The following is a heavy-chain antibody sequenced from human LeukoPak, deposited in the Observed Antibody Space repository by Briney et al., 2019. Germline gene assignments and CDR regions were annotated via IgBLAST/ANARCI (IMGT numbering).Heavy chain of an antibody. J-gene: IGHJ6*03. CDR1: GGSISSYY. V-gene: IGHV4-59*08. CDR3: ARHCSSTSCYSLGWGYYYMDV. Sequence: KTSETLPHTCTVSGGSISSYYWSWIRQPPGRGLEWIGYIYYSGSTNYNPSLKSRVTTSVDTSKNQFSLKLSSVTAADTAVYYCARHCSSTSCYSLGWGYYYMDVWGKGTTVTVSS. D-gene: IGHD2-2*01. CDR2: IYYSGST.